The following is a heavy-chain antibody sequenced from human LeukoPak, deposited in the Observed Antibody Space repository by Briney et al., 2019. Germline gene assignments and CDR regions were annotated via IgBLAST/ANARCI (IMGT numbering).Heavy chain of an antibody. Sequence: PSETLSLTCAVSGYSISSGYYWGWIRQPPGKGLEWIGSIYHSGSTYYNPSLKSRVTISVDTSKNQSSLKLSSVTAADTAVYYCARDYYDSSGYGDYWGQGTLVTVSS. V-gene: IGHV4-38-2*02. CDR3: ARDYYDSSGYGDY. D-gene: IGHD3-22*01. CDR2: IYHSGST. CDR1: GYSISSGYY. J-gene: IGHJ4*02.